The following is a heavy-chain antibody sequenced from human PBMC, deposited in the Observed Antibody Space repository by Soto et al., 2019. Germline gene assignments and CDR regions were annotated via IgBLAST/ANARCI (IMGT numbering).Heavy chain of an antibody. CDR3: VRYRSRDYYYGMDV. V-gene: IGHV5-51*01. J-gene: IGHJ6*02. CDR1: GYTFDNYW. Sequence: GESLKISCNASGYTFDNYWIGWVRQMPGKGLEWMAIIYPGDSDRRYSPSFQGQVTISADQSISTAYLQWSSLKASDTANYYCVRYRSRDYYYGMDVWGQGTTVTVSS. D-gene: IGHD1-26*01. CDR2: IYPGDSDR.